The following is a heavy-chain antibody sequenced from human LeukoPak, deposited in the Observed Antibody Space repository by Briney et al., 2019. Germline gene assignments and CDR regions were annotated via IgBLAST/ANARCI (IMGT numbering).Heavy chain of an antibody. CDR3: ARVFGVVIGYYGMDV. CDR1: GYTFTGYY. D-gene: IGHD3-3*01. J-gene: IGHJ6*02. V-gene: IGHV1-2*02. Sequence: ASVKVSCKASGYTFTGYYMHWVRQAPGQGLEWMGWINPNSGGTNYAQKFQGRVTMTRDTSISTAYMELGRLRSDDTAVYYCARVFGVVIGYYGMDVWGQGTTVTVSS. CDR2: INPNSGGT.